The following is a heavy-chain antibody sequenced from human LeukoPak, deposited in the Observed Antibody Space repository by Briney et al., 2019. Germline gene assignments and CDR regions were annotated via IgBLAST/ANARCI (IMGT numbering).Heavy chain of an antibody. J-gene: IGHJ4*02. CDR3: AADPGMLTSYFEY. CDR1: GCTFRSTA. CDR2: IVVGSGNT. D-gene: IGHD3-16*01. Sequence: SVKVSCKASGCTFRSTAMQWVRQARGQPLEWIGWIVVGSGNTNYAQNFQERVTITRDMSTSTAYMELSSLRSEDTAVYYCAADPGMLTSYFEYCGQGTPVTVSS. V-gene: IGHV1-58*02.